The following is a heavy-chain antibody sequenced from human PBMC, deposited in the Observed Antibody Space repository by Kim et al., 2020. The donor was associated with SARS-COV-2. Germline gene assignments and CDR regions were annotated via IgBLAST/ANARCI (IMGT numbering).Heavy chain of an antibody. CDR2: ISAYNGNT. Sequence: ASVKVSCKASGYTFTSYGISWVRQAPGQGLEWMGWISAYNGNTNYAQKLQDRVTMTTDTSTSTAYMELRSLRSDDTAVYYCARDQITFEVGVTTLDYWGQGTLGTVSS. V-gene: IGHV1-18*01. J-gene: IGHJ4*02. CDR1: GYTFTSYG. CDR3: ARDQITFEVGVTTLDY. D-gene: IGHD1-26*01.